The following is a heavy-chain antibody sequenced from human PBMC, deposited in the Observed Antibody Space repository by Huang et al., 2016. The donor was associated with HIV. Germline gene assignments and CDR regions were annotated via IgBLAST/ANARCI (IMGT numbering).Heavy chain of an antibody. J-gene: IGHJ4*02. CDR3: TRGESVAGTGVYFEY. Sequence: QVQLVQSGAEVKKPASSVRISCTASGGTLKNYAISWVRQAPGQGLEWMGGISPFFGTENYAQKFRGRVTITANESTGTAYMELSSLKLEDTAVYYCTRGESVAGTGVYFEYWGQGSLVTVSS. CDR1: GGTLKNYA. CDR2: ISPFFGTE. V-gene: IGHV1-69*13. D-gene: IGHD6-19*01.